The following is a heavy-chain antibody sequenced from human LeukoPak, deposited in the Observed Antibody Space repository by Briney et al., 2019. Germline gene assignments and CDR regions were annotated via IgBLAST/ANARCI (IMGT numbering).Heavy chain of an antibody. J-gene: IGHJ6*03. CDR1: GFTVSSNY. CDR2: IYSGGST. V-gene: IGHV3-66*02. Sequence: PGGSLRLSCSASGFTVSSNYMSWVRQAPGKGLEWVSFIYSGGSTYYADSVKGRFTISRDNSKNTLYLQMNRLRAEDTAVYYCARSYRYYMDVWGKGTTVTVSS. CDR3: ARSYRYYMDV.